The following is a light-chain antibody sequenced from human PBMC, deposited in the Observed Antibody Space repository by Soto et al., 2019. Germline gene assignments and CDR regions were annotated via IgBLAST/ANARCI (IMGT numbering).Light chain of an antibody. CDR1: SSNIGAGYD. Sequence: QSVLTLPPSVSGAPGQRVTISCTGSSSNIGAGYDVLWYQQLPGTAPKLLIYGNSNRPSGVPDRFSGSNSGTSASLAITGLQAEDEADYYCQTYDSSLRGSRVFGGGTKLTVL. CDR2: GNS. J-gene: IGLJ2*01. V-gene: IGLV1-40*01. CDR3: QTYDSSLRGSRV.